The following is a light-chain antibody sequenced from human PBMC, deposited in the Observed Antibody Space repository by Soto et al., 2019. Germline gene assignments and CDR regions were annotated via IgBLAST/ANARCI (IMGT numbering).Light chain of an antibody. J-gene: IGKJ2*01. V-gene: IGKV1-17*01. CDR1: RGIRDA. Sequence: DIQMTQSPSSLSASVGDRVTITCRASRGIRDALGWYQQKSGKVPKRLIYSASSLQNGVPSRFSGRGYGTEFTLTISRLQPEDFATYFCLQHSDYPFTFGQGTRLEI. CDR3: LQHSDYPFT. CDR2: SAS.